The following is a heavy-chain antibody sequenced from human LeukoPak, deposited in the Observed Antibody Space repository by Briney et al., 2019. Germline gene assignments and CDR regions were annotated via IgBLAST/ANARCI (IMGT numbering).Heavy chain of an antibody. CDR1: GDSINSYY. J-gene: IGHJ4*02. CDR3: ARLDGNWNYFDY. CDR2: IYYRGST. Sequence: SETLSLTCTVSGDSINSYYWSWIRQPPGKGLEWIGYIYYRGSTNYNPSLKSRLTISLNTSENQFSLKLSSVTAADTAVYHCARLDGNWNYFDYWGQGTLVTVSS. V-gene: IGHV4-59*08. D-gene: IGHD1-20*01.